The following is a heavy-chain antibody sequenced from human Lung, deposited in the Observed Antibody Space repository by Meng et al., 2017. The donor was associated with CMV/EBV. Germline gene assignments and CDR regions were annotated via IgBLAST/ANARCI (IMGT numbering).Heavy chain of an antibody. CDR2: INPNSGGT. J-gene: IGHJ6*02. Sequence: ASXXVSXKASGYTFTGYYMHWVRQAPGQGLEWMGWINPNSGGTNYAQKFQGRVTMTRDTSISTAYMELSRLRSDDTAVYYCARGGGYSSSSAYGMDVWGHGXTVTVSS. D-gene: IGHD6-6*01. CDR3: ARGGGYSSSSAYGMDV. CDR1: GYTFTGYY. V-gene: IGHV1-2*02.